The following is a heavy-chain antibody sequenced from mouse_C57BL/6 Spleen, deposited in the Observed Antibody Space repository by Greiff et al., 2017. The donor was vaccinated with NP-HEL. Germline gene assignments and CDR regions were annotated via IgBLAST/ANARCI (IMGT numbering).Heavy chain of an antibody. CDR1: GFTFSDYY. V-gene: IGHV5-16*01. Sequence: EVKLMESEGGLVQPGSSMKLSCTASGFTFSDYYMAWVRQVPEKGLEWVANINYDGSSTYYLDSLKSRFIISRDNAKNILYLQMSSLKSEDTATYYCARAYGSSWYFDVWGTGTTVTVSS. J-gene: IGHJ1*03. D-gene: IGHD1-1*01. CDR3: ARAYGSSWYFDV. CDR2: INYDGSST.